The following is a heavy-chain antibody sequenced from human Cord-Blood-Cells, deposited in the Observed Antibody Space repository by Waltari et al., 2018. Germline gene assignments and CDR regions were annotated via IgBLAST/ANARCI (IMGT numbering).Heavy chain of an antibody. Sequence: AISWVRQAPGQGLEWMGGIIPIFGTANYAQKFQGRVTITADESTSTAYMELSSLRSEDTAVYYCARGPDSSSWYKMGYWGQGTLVTVSS. D-gene: IGHD6-13*01. J-gene: IGHJ4*02. CDR3: ARGPDSSSWYKMGY. CDR2: IIPIFGTA. V-gene: IGHV1-69*01. CDR1: A.